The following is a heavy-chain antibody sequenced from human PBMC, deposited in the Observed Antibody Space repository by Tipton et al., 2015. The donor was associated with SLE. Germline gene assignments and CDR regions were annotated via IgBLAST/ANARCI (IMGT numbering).Heavy chain of an antibody. CDR3: ARAIGSSWYKD. CDR1: RYSISSGYY. Sequence: TLSLTCIVSRYSISSGYYWGWMRQAPGKELEWVGSFYHSGNTYYNPSLTSRVTISVDTSKNQFSLKLSSVTAADTALYYCARAIGSSWYKDWGQGTLVTVSS. V-gene: IGHV4-38-2*02. D-gene: IGHD6-13*01. CDR2: FYHSGNT. J-gene: IGHJ4*02.